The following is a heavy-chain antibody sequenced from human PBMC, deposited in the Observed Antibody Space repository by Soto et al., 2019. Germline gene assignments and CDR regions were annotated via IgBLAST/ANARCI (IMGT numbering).Heavy chain of an antibody. J-gene: IGHJ4*02. D-gene: IGHD3-10*01. CDR1: GDTFSFYS. Sequence: QVQLVQSGAEVKRPGSSVKVSCKASGDTFSFYSINWVRQAPGLGLEWMGRVNPILSMSNYAQRFQGRVTMTADNATSSAYMDLSGLGAEDTAMYYCATSYGSGYRAFDYWGQEALVTVSS. V-gene: IGHV1-69*04. CDR3: ATSYGSGYRAFDY. CDR2: VNPILSMS.